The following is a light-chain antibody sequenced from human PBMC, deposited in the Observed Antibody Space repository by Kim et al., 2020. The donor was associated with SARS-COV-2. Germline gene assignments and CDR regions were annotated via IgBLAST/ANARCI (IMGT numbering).Light chain of an antibody. V-gene: IGKV3-15*01. CDR1: QGVSSN. CDR3: QQYNNWPLT. J-gene: IGKJ1*01. Sequence: DIEMTQSPATLSVSPGDRATLSCRASQGVSSNLAWYQQKPGQAPRLLIYGASTRDTGIPSRFSGSVSGTEFTLTISSLQSEDFAVYYCQQYNNWPLTFGQGTKVDIK. CDR2: GAS.